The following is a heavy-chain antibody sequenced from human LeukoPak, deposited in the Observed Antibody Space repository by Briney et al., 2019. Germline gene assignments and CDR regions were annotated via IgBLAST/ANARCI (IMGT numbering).Heavy chain of an antibody. CDR1: GGSISSYY. Sequence: SSETLSLTCTVSGGSISSYYWSWIRQPPGKGLEWIGEINHSGSTNYNPSLKSRVTISVDTSKNQFSLKLSSVTAADTAVYYCARDPQGNRDYWGQGTLVTVSS. CDR2: INHSGST. D-gene: IGHD1-14*01. CDR3: ARDPQGNRDY. J-gene: IGHJ4*02. V-gene: IGHV4-34*01.